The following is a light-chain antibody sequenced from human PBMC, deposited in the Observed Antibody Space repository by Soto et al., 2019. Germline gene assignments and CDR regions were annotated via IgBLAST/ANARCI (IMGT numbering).Light chain of an antibody. CDR3: LQHSTYPWT. CDR2: DAS. V-gene: IGKV1-5*01. J-gene: IGKJ1*01. CDR1: QSIRRW. Sequence: DIQMTQSPSMLSASVGDRVTIACRASQSIRRWLAWYQQKPGKAPKLLIFDASTLESGVPSRFSGSGGGTEFTLTISSLQPEDFATYYCLQHSTYPWTFGQGTKVDI.